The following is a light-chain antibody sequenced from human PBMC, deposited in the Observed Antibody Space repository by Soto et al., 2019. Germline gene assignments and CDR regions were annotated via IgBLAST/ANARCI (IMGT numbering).Light chain of an antibody. Sequence: EIGLTQSPGTLSLSPGERATLSCRAIQRVSSSSLAWYHQKPGQAPRLLIYGASSRATGIPDRFSGSGSGTDFTLTISGLEPEDFAVYYCQQYDSSLGRTFSGATTVEIK. CDR3: QQYDSSLGRT. J-gene: IGKJ4*01. V-gene: IGKV3-20*01. CDR2: GAS. CDR1: QRVSSSS.